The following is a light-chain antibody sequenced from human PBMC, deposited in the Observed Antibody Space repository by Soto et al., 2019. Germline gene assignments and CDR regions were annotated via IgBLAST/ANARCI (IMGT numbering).Light chain of an antibody. CDR1: RSNVGTNG. CDR2: SDN. V-gene: IGLV1-44*01. J-gene: IGLJ3*02. CDR3: AAWDDRLYGWM. Sequence: QSVLTQPPSASGTPGQRVTIFCSGSRSNVGTNGVNWYQQVPGTAPRLLIYSDNQRPSGVPDRVSGSKSGTSASLAISGLQSEDEADYYCAAWDDRLYGWMFGGGTKLTVL.